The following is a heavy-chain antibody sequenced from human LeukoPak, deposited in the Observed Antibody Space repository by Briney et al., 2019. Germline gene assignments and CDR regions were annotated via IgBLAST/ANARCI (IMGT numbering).Heavy chain of an antibody. Sequence: GGSLRLSCAASGFTFSSYGMHWVRQAPGKGLEWVAVIWYDGSNKYYADSVKGRFTISRDNSKNTLYLQMNSLRAEDTAVYYCARVEYTLLEWFKESAEYFQHWGQGTLVTVSS. V-gene: IGHV3-33*01. J-gene: IGHJ1*01. CDR2: IWYDGSNK. CDR3: ARVEYTLLEWFKESAEYFQH. D-gene: IGHD3-3*01. CDR1: GFTFSSYG.